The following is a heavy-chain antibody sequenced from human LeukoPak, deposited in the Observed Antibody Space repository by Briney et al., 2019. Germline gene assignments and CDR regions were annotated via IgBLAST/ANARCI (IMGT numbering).Heavy chain of an antibody. CDR2: IKEDGSEK. V-gene: IGHV3-7*01. CDR1: GFTFSRYW. J-gene: IGHJ4*02. D-gene: IGHD6-19*01. Sequence: GGSLRLSCAASGFTFSRYWMSWVRQAPGKGLEWVGKIKEDGSEKYYADSVRGRLTISRDNAKNSLYLQINSLRADDTGVYYCTREIAVAGDYWGQGTLVTVSS. CDR3: TREIAVAGDY.